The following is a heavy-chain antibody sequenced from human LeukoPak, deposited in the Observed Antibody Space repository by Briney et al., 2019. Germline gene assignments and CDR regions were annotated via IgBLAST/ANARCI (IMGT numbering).Heavy chain of an antibody. CDR2: GSESGGT. D-gene: IGHD3-3*01. CDR3: ARHGFGVVNGAGRAFDI. Sequence: KTSETLSLTCAVYGGSLNGHYWSWIRQPPGKGLEWIGEGSESGGTKFNPSLKSRVTISADTSKNQFSLKLNSVTAADTAVYYCARHGFGVVNGAGRAFDIWGQGTMVTVSS. CDR1: GGSLNGHY. J-gene: IGHJ3*02. V-gene: IGHV4-34*01.